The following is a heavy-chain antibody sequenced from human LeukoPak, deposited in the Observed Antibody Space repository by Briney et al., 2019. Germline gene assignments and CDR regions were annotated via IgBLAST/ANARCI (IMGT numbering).Heavy chain of an antibody. Sequence: SETLSLTCTVSGGSISSYFWSWMRQPPGKGLEWIGYIYYSGSTNYNPSLKSRVTISVDTSKNQFSLKLSSVTAADTAVYYCARGGTAMVPYWYFDLWGRGTLVTVSS. CDR1: GGSISSYF. J-gene: IGHJ2*01. CDR2: IYYSGST. D-gene: IGHD5-18*01. V-gene: IGHV4-59*01. CDR3: ARGGTAMVPYWYFDL.